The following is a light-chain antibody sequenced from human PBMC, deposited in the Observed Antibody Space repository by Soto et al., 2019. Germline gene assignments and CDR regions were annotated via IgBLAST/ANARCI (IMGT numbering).Light chain of an antibody. CDR2: KAS. Sequence: DIQMTQSPSTLSASVGDRVTITCRASQSINSWLAWYQQKPGKAPKLLIYKASSLESGVPSRFSGSGSGTEFTLTISSLQPDDFATYYCQQYNSYPWTFGQGNPVEIK. V-gene: IGKV1-5*03. J-gene: IGKJ1*01. CDR1: QSINSW. CDR3: QQYNSYPWT.